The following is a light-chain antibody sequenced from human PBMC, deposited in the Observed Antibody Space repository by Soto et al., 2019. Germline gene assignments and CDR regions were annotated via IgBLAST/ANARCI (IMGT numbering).Light chain of an antibody. J-gene: IGLJ2*01. CDR3: SSYAGRSTHVV. V-gene: IGLV2-23*01. CDR1: SSDVGSYNL. Sequence: QSALTQPASVSGSPGQSITMSCTGISSDVGSYNLVSWYQQHPGKAPKVMIYEGSKRPSGVSNRFSGARPGNTASLTIAGLQDEDEANYYCSSYAGRSTHVVFGGGTKLTVL. CDR2: EGS.